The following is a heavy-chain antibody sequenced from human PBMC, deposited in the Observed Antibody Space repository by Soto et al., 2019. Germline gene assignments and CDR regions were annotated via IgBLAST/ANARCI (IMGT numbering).Heavy chain of an antibody. CDR2: MTDRNKT. V-gene: IGHV3-23*01. CDR1: GFTFKDYA. CDR3: VKDPLYDFWSYQQDMLDV. D-gene: IGHD3-3*01. J-gene: IGHJ6*02. Sequence: GGSLRLSCTASGFTFKDYAMSWVRQSPGQGLEWVSAMTDRNKTYYADSVKGRFTISRDNSKNNLYLQINSLRADDSAVYYCVKDPLYDFWSYQQDMLDVWGQGTTVTVSS.